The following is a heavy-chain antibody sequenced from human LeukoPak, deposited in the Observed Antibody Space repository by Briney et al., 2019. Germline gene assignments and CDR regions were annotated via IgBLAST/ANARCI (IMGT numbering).Heavy chain of an antibody. CDR3: ARDYDSSGSAGV. CDR1: GGTFSSYA. CDR2: IIPIFGTA. J-gene: IGHJ4*02. Sequence: GASVKVSCKASGGTFSSYAISWVRQAPGQGLEWMGGIIPIFGTANYAQKFQGRVTITAEESTSTAYMELSSLRSEDTAVYYCARDYDSSGSAGVWGQGTLVTVSS. V-gene: IGHV1-69*13. D-gene: IGHD3-22*01.